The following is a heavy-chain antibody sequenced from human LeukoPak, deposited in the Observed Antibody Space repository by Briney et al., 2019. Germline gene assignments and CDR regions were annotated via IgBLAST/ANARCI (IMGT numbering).Heavy chain of an antibody. Sequence: SETLSLTCTVSGGSISSSSYYWGWIRQPPGKGLEWIGSINHSGSTYYNPSLRSRVTISVDTSKNQFSLKLSSVTAADTAVYYCARSLLRYPDYWGQGTLVTVSS. J-gene: IGHJ4*02. V-gene: IGHV4-39*07. CDR2: INHSGST. CDR1: GGSISSSSYY. CDR3: ARSLLRYPDY. D-gene: IGHD3-22*01.